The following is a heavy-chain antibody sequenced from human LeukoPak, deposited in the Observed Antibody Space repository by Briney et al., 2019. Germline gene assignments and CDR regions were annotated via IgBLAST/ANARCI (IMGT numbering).Heavy chain of an antibody. J-gene: IGHJ4*02. CDR3: AKRPFGANSTLDY. V-gene: IGHV3-23*01. Sequence: GGSLRLSCAGSGLIFSNYATTWVRQAPGKGLEWVSAISGSGDDTYYADSVKGRFTISRDNSKNTLYLQMNSLRAEDTAVYYCAKRPFGANSTLDYLGQGTLVT. D-gene: IGHD3-16*01. CDR2: ISGSGDDT. CDR1: GLIFSNYA.